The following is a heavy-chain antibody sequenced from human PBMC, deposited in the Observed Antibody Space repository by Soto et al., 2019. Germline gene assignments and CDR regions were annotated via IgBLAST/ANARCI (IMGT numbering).Heavy chain of an antibody. CDR1: GGTFSSYA. J-gene: IGHJ6*02. V-gene: IGHV1-69*01. CDR3: ARDGTYYDILTGHYYYCGMDV. CDR2: TIPIFGTA. Sequence: QVQLVQSGAEVKKPGSSLKVSCKASGGTFSSYAISWVRQAPGQGLEWMGGTIPIFGTANYAQKFQGRVTITADESTSTAYMELSSLRSEDTAVYYCARDGTYYDILTGHYYYCGMDVWGQGTTVTVSS. D-gene: IGHD3-9*01.